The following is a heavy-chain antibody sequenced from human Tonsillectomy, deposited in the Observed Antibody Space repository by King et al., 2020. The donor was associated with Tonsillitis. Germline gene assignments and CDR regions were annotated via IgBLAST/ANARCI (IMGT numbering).Heavy chain of an antibody. CDR3: AKDYDSSGYYSVPLDY. D-gene: IGHD3-22*01. J-gene: IGHJ4*02. Sequence: QLVQSGGGLVQPGGSLRLSCAASGFTFSSYAMSWVRQAPGKGLEWVSAISGSGGSTYYADSVKGRFTISRDNSKNTLYLQMNSLRAEDTAIYYCAKDYDSSGYYSVPLDYWGQGTLVTVSS. CDR2: ISGSGGST. CDR1: GFTFSSYA. V-gene: IGHV3-23*04.